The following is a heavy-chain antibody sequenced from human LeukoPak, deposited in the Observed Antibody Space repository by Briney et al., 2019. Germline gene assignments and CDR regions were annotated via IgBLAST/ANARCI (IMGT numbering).Heavy chain of an antibody. CDR3: ARAIYCSGGSCHGGGLDY. V-gene: IGHV3-53*05. Sequence: PGGSLRLSCAVSGFTVSGNYMSWVRQAPGKGLEWVSLIYSGGTTYYADSVKGRFTIPRDNSKNTLYLQMNSLRAEDTAVYYCARAIYCSGGSCHGGGLDYWGQGTLVTVSS. CDR1: GFTVSGNY. D-gene: IGHD2-15*01. CDR2: IYSGGTT. J-gene: IGHJ4*02.